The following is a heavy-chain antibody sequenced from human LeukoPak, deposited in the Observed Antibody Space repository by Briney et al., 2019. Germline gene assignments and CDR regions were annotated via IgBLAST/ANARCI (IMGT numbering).Heavy chain of an antibody. CDR2: IHHSGGT. CDR3: ALNGDS. D-gene: IGHD2-8*01. V-gene: IGHV4-61*01. J-gene: IGHJ4*02. CDR1: GASLRGDYYS. Sequence: SETLSLICTVSGASLRGDYYSWTWIRQPPGRGLEWIGNIHHSGGTNYNPFLKSRVTISMDTSKNQFSLRLTSVTTADTAMYYCALNGDSWGQGNLVTVSS.